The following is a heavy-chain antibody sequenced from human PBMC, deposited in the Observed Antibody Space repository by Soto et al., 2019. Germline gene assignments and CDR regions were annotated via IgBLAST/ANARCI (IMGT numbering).Heavy chain of an antibody. CDR2: ISSYGSDT. CDR3: ASNYAYAEGYYWYGIDV. CDR1: GFTFSRYW. D-gene: IGHD3-16*01. J-gene: IGHJ6*02. V-gene: IGHV3-74*01. Sequence: EVQLVESGGGLVLPGGSLRLACAASGFTFSRYWMHWDRQAPGKGLVWVSRISSYGSDTHYAASVKGRFTISRDNAKNTLYLQMNSLSADDTAVYYCASNYAYAEGYYWYGIDVWGQGTTVTVSS.